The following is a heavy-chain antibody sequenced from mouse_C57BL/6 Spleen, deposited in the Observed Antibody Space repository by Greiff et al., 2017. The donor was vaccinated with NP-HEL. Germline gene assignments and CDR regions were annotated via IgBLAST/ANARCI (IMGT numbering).Heavy chain of an antibody. D-gene: IGHD2-4*01. CDR2: ISDGGSYT. CDR3: AREGLYYEYDGDYFDY. J-gene: IGHJ2*01. Sequence: EVQLVESGGGLVKPGGSLKLSCAASGFTFSSYAMSWVRQTPEKRLEWVATISDGGSYTYYPDNVKGRFTISRDNAKNNLYLQMSHLKSEDTAMYYCAREGLYYEYDGDYFDYWGQGTTLTVSS. CDR1: GFTFSSYA. V-gene: IGHV5-4*01.